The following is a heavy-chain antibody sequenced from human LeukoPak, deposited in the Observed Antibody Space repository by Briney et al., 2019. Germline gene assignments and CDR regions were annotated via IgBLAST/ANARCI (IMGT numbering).Heavy chain of an antibody. CDR1: GFTFSSYA. CDR3: AKGTVNSMYYYYGMDV. Sequence: PGGSLRLSCAASGFTFSSYAMSWVRQAPGKGLEWVSAISGSGGSTYYADSVKGRFTISRDNSKNTLYLQMNSLRAEDTAVYYCAKGTVNSMYYYYGMDVWGQGTTVTVSS. CDR2: ISGSGGST. D-gene: IGHD2/OR15-2a*01. J-gene: IGHJ6*02. V-gene: IGHV3-23*01.